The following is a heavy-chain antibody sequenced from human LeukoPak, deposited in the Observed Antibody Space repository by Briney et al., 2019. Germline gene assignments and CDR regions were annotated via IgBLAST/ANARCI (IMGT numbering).Heavy chain of an antibody. D-gene: IGHD3-3*01. CDR3: AKDGYDFWSGYPNRYYYYYMDV. J-gene: IGHJ6*03. Sequence: GGSLRLSCAASGFTFDDYAMHWVRQAPGKGLEWVSLISGDGGSTYYADSVKSRFTISRDNSKNSLYLQMNGLRTEDTALYYCAKDGYDFWSGYPNRYYYYYMDVWGKGTTVTVSS. V-gene: IGHV3-43*02. CDR1: GFTFDDYA. CDR2: ISGDGGST.